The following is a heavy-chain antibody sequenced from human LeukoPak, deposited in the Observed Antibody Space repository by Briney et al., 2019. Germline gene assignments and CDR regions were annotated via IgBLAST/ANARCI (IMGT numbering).Heavy chain of an antibody. CDR3: ARDATYYYGSGSTNWFDP. Sequence: SETLSLTCAVSGGSISSSNWWSWIRQPPGKGLEWIGEIYHSGSTNYNPSLKSRVTISVDKSKNQFSLKLSSVTAADTAVYYCARDATYYYGSGSTNWFDPWGQGTLVTVSS. V-gene: IGHV4-4*02. CDR1: GGSISSSNW. J-gene: IGHJ5*02. D-gene: IGHD3-10*01. CDR2: IYHSGST.